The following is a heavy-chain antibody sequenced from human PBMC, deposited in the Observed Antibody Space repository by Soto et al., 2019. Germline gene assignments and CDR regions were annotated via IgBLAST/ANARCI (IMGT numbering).Heavy chain of an antibody. V-gene: IGHV3-33*01. CDR1: GFTFSSYG. CDR3: ARDPGTWLDV. D-gene: IGHD1-1*01. J-gene: IGHJ6*04. Sequence: QVQLVESGGGVVQPGRSLRLSCAASGFTFSSYGMHGVRQAPGKGLEWVAVIWYDGSNKYYADSVKGRFTISRDNSKNTLYLQMNSLRAEDTAVYYCARDPGTWLDVWGKGTTVTVSS. CDR2: IWYDGSNK.